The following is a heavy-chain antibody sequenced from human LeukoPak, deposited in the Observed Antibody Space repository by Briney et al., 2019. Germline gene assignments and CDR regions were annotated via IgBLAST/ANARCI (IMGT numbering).Heavy chain of an antibody. J-gene: IGHJ4*02. CDR2: ISGSGGST. D-gene: IGHD3-3*01. V-gene: IGHV3-23*01. CDR3: AKLYYDFWSGYLDY. Sequence: SWVRXAXGXGLEWVSAISGSGGSTYYADSVKGRFTISRDNSKNTLYLQMNSLRAEDTAVYYCAKLYYDFWSGYLDYWGQGTLVTVSS.